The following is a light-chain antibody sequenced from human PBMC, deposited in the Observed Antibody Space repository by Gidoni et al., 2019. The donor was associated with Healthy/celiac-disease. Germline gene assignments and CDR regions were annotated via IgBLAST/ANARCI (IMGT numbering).Light chain of an antibody. CDR2: KDS. V-gene: IGLV3-25*02. Sequence: SYELPQPPSVSVSQGQTARITCSGDALPKQYAYWYQQKPGQAPVLVIYKDSERPSGIPERFSGSSSGTTVTLTISGVQAEDEADYYCQSADSSGTYVVFGGGTKLTVL. CDR3: QSADSSGTYVV. J-gene: IGLJ2*01. CDR1: ALPKQY.